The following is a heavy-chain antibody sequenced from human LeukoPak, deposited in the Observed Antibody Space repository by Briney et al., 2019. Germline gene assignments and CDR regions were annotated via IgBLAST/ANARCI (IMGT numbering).Heavy chain of an antibody. CDR3: AKSPGVIYYYYYMDV. V-gene: IGHV3-23*01. D-gene: IGHD3-10*01. CDR1: GFTFSSYA. Sequence: GGSLRLSCAASGFTFSSYAMSWVRQAPGKGLEWVSAISGSGSTYYADSVKGRFTISRDNSKNTLYLQMNSLRAEDTAVYYCAKSPGVIYYYYYMDVWGKGTTVTVSS. CDR2: ISGSGST. J-gene: IGHJ6*03.